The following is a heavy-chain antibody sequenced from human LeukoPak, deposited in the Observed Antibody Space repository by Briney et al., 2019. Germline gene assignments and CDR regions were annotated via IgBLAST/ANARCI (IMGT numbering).Heavy chain of an antibody. V-gene: IGHV1-58*01. Sequence: ASVKVSCKGSGFTFTSSAVQWVRQARGQRLEWIGWIVVGSGNTNYAQKFQERVTITRDMSTSTTYMELSSLKSEDTAVNYCAAPHKTYSSGWYLYYYGMDVWGQGTTVTVSS. D-gene: IGHD6-19*01. CDR1: GFTFTSSA. J-gene: IGHJ6*02. CDR3: AAPHKTYSSGWYLYYYGMDV. CDR2: IVVGSGNT.